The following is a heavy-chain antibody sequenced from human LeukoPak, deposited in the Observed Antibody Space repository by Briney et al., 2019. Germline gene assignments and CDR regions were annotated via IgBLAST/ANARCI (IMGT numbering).Heavy chain of an antibody. J-gene: IGHJ4*02. CDR1: GFTFSSYG. CDR3: AKVPLIAAPKHFDY. D-gene: IGHD6-13*01. V-gene: IGHV3-30*02. CDR2: IRYDGSNK. Sequence: PGGSLRLSCAASGFTFSSYGMHWVRQAPGKGLEWVAFIRYDGSNKYYADSVKGRFTISRDNSKNTLYLQMNRLRAEDTAVYYCAKVPLIAAPKHFDYWGQGTLVTVSS.